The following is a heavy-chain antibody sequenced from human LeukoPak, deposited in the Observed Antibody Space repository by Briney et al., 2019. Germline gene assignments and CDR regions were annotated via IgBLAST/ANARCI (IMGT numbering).Heavy chain of an antibody. J-gene: IGHJ6*02. CDR2: INPSGGST. CDR3: ARGGLDYGSGRSYYYYGMDV. V-gene: IGHV1-46*01. D-gene: IGHD3-10*01. CDR1: GYTFTSYY. Sequence: ASVKVSCKASGYTFTSYYMHWVRQAPGQGLEWMGIINPSGGSTSYAQKFQGRVTMTRDTSTSTVYMELSRLRSEDTAVYYCARGGLDYGSGRSYYYYGMDVWGQGTTVTVSS.